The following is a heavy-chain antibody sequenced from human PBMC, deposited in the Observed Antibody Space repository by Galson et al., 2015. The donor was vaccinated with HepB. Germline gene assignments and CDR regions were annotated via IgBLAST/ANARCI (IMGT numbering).Heavy chain of an antibody. CDR1: HGSINNYY. D-gene: IGHD5-12*01. Sequence: SETLSLTCSASHGSINNYYWSWIRQPPGKRPEWIGYIRYTGDTTYNPSLGYRVGMSVDTSINQVSLWLTSVTAADTAVYYCARHPGRGSVGYAFDLWGQGTLVTVSA. V-gene: IGHV4-59*08. J-gene: IGHJ4*02. CDR2: IRYTGDT. CDR3: ARHPGRGSVGYAFDL.